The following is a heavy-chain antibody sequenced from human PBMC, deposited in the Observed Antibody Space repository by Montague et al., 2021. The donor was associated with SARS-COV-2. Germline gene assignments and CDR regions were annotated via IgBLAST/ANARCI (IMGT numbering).Heavy chain of an antibody. CDR1: GGSISSYY. V-gene: IGHV4-59*01. D-gene: IGHD3-3*01. J-gene: IGHJ4*02. CDR3: ARAPVAHITIFGVVTSFDY. Sequence: SETLSLTCTVSGGSISSYYWSWIRQPPGKGQELIGYNYYSGSTNYNPSLKSRVTISVDTSKNQFSLKLSSVTAADTAVYYCARAPVAHITIFGVVTSFDYWGQGTLVTVSS. CDR2: NYYSGST.